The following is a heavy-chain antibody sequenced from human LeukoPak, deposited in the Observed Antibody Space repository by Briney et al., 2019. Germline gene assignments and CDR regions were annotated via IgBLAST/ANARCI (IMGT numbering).Heavy chain of an antibody. Sequence: GESLKISCKGSGYNFNTYWIVWVRQMPGKGLEWMGIIYPGDSDTRYGPSFQGQVTISADKSISTAYLQWGSLKASDTAMYYCARGSIMGATQNYIGYWGQGTLVTVSS. CDR3: ARGSIMGATQNYIGY. V-gene: IGHV5-51*01. CDR1: GYNFNTYW. J-gene: IGHJ4*02. D-gene: IGHD1-26*01. CDR2: IYPGDSDT.